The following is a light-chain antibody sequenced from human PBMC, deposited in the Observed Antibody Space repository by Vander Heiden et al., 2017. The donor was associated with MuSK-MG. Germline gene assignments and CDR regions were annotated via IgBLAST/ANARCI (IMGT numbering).Light chain of an antibody. CDR2: GAS. CDR3: QQYYNGPPIT. J-gene: IGKJ5*01. V-gene: IGKV3-15*01. CDR1: QTISSN. Sequence: EVVMTQSPATLSVSPGERATLSCRASQTISSNLAWYQQKPGQAPRLLIYGASTRATGIPARFSGSGSGTEFTLTISSLQSEDFAVYYCQQYYNGPPITFGQGTRLEI.